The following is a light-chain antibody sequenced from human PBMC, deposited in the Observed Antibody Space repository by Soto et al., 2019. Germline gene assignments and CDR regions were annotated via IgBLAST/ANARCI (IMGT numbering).Light chain of an antibody. CDR1: QSVSPY. Sequence: EIVLTQSPGTLSLSPGERATLSCRASQSVSPYLAWYQHKPGQAPRLLIYGAASRATGIPDRFSGSGSGTDFTLNISRREPEDFAVYFFQQYSSSPPVTFGPGTKVDIK. CDR2: GAA. V-gene: IGKV3-20*01. J-gene: IGKJ3*01. CDR3: QQYSSSPPVT.